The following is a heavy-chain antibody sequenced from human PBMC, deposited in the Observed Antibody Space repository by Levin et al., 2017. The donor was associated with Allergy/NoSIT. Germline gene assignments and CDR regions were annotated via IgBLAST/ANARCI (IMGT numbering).Heavy chain of an antibody. CDR2: ISYDGSNK. J-gene: IGHJ6*02. Sequence: GESLKISCAASGFTFSSYGMHWVRQAPGKGLEWVAVISYDGSNKYYADYVKGRFTISRDNSKNTLYLQMNSLRAEDTAVYYCAKDRLIAAAGYYYYYGMDVWGQGTTVTVSS. CDR3: AKDRLIAAAGYYYYYGMDV. V-gene: IGHV3-30*18. CDR1: GFTFSSYG. D-gene: IGHD6-13*01.